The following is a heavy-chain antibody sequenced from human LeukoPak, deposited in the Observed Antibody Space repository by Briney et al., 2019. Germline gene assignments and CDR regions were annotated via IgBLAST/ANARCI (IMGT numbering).Heavy chain of an antibody. Sequence: PGGSLRLSCAASGFTFSRSAMYWVRQAPGKGLEWVAVISFDGNNQYEADSVKVRFTITRVNSKNTLDLQMNSVRPEDTAVYYCARDARSSGYYYYYMDVWGKGTTVTVSS. CDR3: ARDARSSGYYYYYMDV. D-gene: IGHD6-6*01. CDR2: ISFDGNNQ. V-gene: IGHV3-30*04. J-gene: IGHJ6*03. CDR1: GFTFSRSA.